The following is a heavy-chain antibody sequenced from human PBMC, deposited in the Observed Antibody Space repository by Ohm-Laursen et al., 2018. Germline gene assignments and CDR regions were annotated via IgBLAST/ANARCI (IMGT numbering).Heavy chain of an antibody. CDR1: GGSISSYY. J-gene: IGHJ5*02. D-gene: IGHD2-15*01. CDR2: IYSSGST. V-gene: IGHV4-4*07. Sequence: SDTLSLTCIVSGGSISSYYWSWIRQPAGKGLEWIGRIYSSGSTNYNPSLKSRVSMSVDTSKNHFSLKLSSVTAADTAVYYCARAHPNCSGGSCSWFAPWGQGTLVTVSS. CDR3: ARAHPNCSGGSCSWFAP.